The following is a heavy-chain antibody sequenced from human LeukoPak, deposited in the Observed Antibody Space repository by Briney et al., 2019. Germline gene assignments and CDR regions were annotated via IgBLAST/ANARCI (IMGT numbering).Heavy chain of an antibody. Sequence: PGGSLRLSCAASGFTFSSYAMSWVRQAPGKGLEWVSAISGSGGSTYYADSVKGRFTISRDNSKNTLYLQMNSLRAEDTAVYYCAKDLQRYYYDSSGPTDYWGQGTLVTVSS. V-gene: IGHV3-23*01. CDR3: AKDLQRYYYDSSGPTDY. CDR2: ISGSGGST. CDR1: GFTFSSYA. J-gene: IGHJ4*02. D-gene: IGHD3-22*01.